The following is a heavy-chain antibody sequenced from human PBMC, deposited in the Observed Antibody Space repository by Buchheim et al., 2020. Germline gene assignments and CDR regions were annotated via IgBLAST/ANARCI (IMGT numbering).Heavy chain of an antibody. J-gene: IGHJ6*02. D-gene: IGHD1-7*01. CDR1: GFTFSNYE. Sequence: EVQLVESGGGLVEPGGSLRLSCAASGFTFSNYEMHWVRQVIGKGLEWVSTIGVGGDTYYTGSVKGRFTIASDNAKNTWYLQMNSLRAGDTAVYYCSRGAGELELRTMDVWGQGTT. CDR2: IGVGGDT. V-gene: IGHV3-13*04. CDR3: SRGAGELELRTMDV.